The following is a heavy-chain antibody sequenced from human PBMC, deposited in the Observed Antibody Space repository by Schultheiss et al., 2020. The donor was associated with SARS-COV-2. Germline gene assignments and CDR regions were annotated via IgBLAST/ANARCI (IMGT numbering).Heavy chain of an antibody. J-gene: IGHJ4*02. CDR1: GGSISSYY. Sequence: SETLSLTCTVSGGSISSYYWSWIRQPPGKGLEWIGYIYNSGSTNYNPSLKSRVTISVDTSKNQFSLKLSSVTAADTAVYYCARDDSSGSSDYWGQGTLVTVSS. D-gene: IGHD3-22*01. V-gene: IGHV4-59*01. CDR2: IYNSGST. CDR3: ARDDSSGSSDY.